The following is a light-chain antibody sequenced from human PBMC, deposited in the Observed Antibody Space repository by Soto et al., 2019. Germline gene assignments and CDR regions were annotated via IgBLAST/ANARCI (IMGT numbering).Light chain of an antibody. CDR1: SSNIGLGYD. CDR3: QSYDSSLSGVV. Sequence: QSVLTQPPSVSGAPGQRVTISCTGSSSNIGLGYDVHWYQHLPGTAPKLLIYGNNNRPSGVPDRFSGSKSGTSASLAITGLQAEDEADYYCQSYDSSLSGVVFGGGTKVTVL. J-gene: IGLJ2*01. V-gene: IGLV1-40*01. CDR2: GNN.